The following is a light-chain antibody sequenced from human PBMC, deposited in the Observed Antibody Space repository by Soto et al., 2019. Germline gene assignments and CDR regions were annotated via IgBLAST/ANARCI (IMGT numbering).Light chain of an antibody. V-gene: IGKV3-20*01. CDR3: QQYGSSFST. CDR2: AAS. CDR1: QSVSSSY. Sequence: EIVLTQSPGTLSLSPGERATLSCRASQSVSSSYLAWYQQKPGQAPRLLLYAASSRATGTPDRFSGSGSGTDFTLTISRLEPEDFAVYYCQQYGSSFSTFGQGTKLEIK. J-gene: IGKJ2*01.